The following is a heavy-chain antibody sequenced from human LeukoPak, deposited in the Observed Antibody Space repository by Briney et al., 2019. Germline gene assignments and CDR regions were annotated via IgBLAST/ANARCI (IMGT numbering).Heavy chain of an antibody. CDR3: ARPIDNGSGSYYFDY. CDR2: ISYDGSNE. V-gene: IGHV3-30-3*01. J-gene: IGHJ4*02. CDR1: GFTFSYYA. Sequence: GRSLRLSCAASGFTFSYYAMHWVRQAPGKGLEWVAVISYDGSNEYYADSMKGRFTISRDNSKNTLSLQMNTLRPEDTAVYYCARPIDNGSGSYYFDYWGQGTLVTVSS. D-gene: IGHD3-10*01.